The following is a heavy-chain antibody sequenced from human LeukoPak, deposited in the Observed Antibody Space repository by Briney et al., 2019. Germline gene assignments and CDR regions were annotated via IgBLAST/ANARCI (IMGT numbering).Heavy chain of an antibody. D-gene: IGHD3-10*01. J-gene: IGHJ4*02. CDR3: AREGSGSPYYFDY. CDR2: IYYSGST. V-gene: IGHV4-30-4*01. CDR1: GGSISSGDYY. Sequence: SQTLSLTCTVSGGSISSGDYYWSWIRQPPGKGLEWIGYIYYSGSTYYNPSLKSRVTISVDTSKNQFSLKLSSVTAADTAVYYCAREGSGSPYYFDYWGQGTLVTVSS.